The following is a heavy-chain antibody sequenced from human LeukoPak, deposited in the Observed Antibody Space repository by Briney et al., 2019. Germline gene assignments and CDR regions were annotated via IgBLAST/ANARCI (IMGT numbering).Heavy chain of an antibody. CDR1: GFTFSTYA. J-gene: IGHJ4*02. V-gene: IGHV3-33*01. Sequence: PGRSLSLSCAASGFTFSTYAMHWVRRAPGKGLEWVAVIWYDRTNKYYADSVKGRFTISRDNSKNTLYLQMSSLRAEDTAVYYCARDRLTTVTTFHFDYWGQGTLVTVSS. CDR3: ARDRLTTVTTFHFDY. CDR2: IWYDRTNK. D-gene: IGHD4-17*01.